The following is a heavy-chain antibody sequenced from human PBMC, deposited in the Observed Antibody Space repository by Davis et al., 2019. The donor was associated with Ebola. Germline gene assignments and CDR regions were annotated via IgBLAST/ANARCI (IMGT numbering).Heavy chain of an antibody. CDR3: AKDHSLFRGGFDY. CDR2: IRYDGSNK. CDR1: GFIFSSYG. V-gene: IGHV3-30*02. Sequence: GGSLRLSCAASGFIFSSYGMHWVRQAPGKGLEWVAFIRYDGSNKYYADSVKGRFTISRDNSKNTLYLQMNSLRAEDTAVYYCAKDHSLFRGGFDYWGQGTLVTVSS. J-gene: IGHJ4*02. D-gene: IGHD5/OR15-5a*01.